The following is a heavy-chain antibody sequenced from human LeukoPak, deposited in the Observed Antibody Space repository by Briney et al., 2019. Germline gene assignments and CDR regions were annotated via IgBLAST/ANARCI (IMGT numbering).Heavy chain of an antibody. V-gene: IGHV4-39*01. CDR2: LSGST. Sequence: SETLSPTCTVSGGSISSSNYYWGWIRQPPGKGLEWLGSLSGSTYYNPSLKSRVTISGDTSKNQFSLNLSSVTAADTAVYYCARSVVVPAAFNWFDPWGQGILVTVSS. CDR3: ARSVVVPAAFNWFDP. CDR1: GGSISSSNYY. J-gene: IGHJ5*02. D-gene: IGHD2-2*01.